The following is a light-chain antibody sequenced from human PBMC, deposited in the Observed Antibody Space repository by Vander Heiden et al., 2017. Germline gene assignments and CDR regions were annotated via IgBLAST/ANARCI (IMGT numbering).Light chain of an antibody. J-gene: IGLJ3*02. Sequence: QSALTQPASVFASPGQSITISCTGTSSDIGSYNLVSWYQHHPGKAPKLIIYEVSRRPSGISNRVSGSKSGNTASLTISGLQAEDESDYHCCSYAGTNTYWVFGGGTKLTVL. CDR1: SSDIGSYNL. CDR2: EVS. V-gene: IGLV2-23*02. CDR3: CSYAGTNTYWV.